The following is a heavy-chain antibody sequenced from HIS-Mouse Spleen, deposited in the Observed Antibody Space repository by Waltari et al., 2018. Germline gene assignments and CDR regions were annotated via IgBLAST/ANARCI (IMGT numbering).Heavy chain of an antibody. CDR2: INPKSGGT. D-gene: IGHD7-27*01. V-gene: IGHV1-2*02. CDR3: ARALGYYFDY. Sequence: QVQLVQSGAEVKKPGASVKVSCKASGYTFTGYYMHWVRQAPGQGLEWMGWINPKSGGTNDGQKFQGRVTLTRATSISTAYMELSRLRSDDTAVYYCARALGYYFDYWGQGTLVTVSS. J-gene: IGHJ4*02. CDR1: GYTFTGYY.